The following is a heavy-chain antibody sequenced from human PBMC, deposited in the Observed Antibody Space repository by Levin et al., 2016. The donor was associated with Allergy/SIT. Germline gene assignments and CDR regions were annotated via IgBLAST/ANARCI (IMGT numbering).Heavy chain of an antibody. CDR1: GFTFSSYG. J-gene: IGHJ4*02. Sequence: GGSLRLSCAASGFTFSSYGMHWVRQAPGKGLEWVAVISYDGSNKYYADSVKGRFTISRDNSKNTLYLQMNSLRAEDTAVYYCAKEDGGDYGDHPDYWGQGTLVTVSS. CDR3: AKEDGGDYGDHPDY. V-gene: IGHV3-30*18. CDR2: ISYDGSNK. D-gene: IGHD4-17*01.